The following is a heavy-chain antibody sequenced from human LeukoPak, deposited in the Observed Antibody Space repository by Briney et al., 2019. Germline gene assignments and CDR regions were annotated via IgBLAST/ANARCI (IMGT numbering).Heavy chain of an antibody. CDR3: VRGGGMVRGVIDYYYYYGMDV. J-gene: IGHJ6*04. Sequence: PSETLSLTCAVSGGSISSGGYSWSWIRQPPGKGLEWIGYIYHSGSTYYNPSLKSRVTISVDRSKNQFSLKLSSVTAADTAVYYCVRGGGMVRGVIDYYYYYGMDVWGKGTTVTVSS. CDR1: GGSISSGGYS. D-gene: IGHD3-10*01. V-gene: IGHV4-30-2*01. CDR2: IYHSGST.